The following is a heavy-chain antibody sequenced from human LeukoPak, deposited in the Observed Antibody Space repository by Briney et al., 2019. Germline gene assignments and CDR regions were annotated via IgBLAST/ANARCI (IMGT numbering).Heavy chain of an antibody. CDR3: ARVLPAYGDPYWYFDL. Sequence: ASVKVSCKASGYTFTSYGISWVRQAPGQGLEWMGWISAYNGNTNYAQKLQGRVTMTTDTSTSTAYMELRSLRSDDTAVYYCARVLPAYGDPYWYFDLWGRGTLVTVSS. D-gene: IGHD4-17*01. CDR1: GYTFTSYG. J-gene: IGHJ2*01. V-gene: IGHV1-18*01. CDR2: ISAYNGNT.